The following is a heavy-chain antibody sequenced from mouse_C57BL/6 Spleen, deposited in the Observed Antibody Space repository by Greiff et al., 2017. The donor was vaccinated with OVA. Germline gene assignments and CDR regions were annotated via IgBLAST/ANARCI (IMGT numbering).Heavy chain of an antibody. CDR2: IDPETGGT. Sequence: QVQLQQSGAELVRPGASVTLSCKASGYTFTDYEMHWVKQTPVHGLEWIGAIDPETGGTAYNQKFKGKAILTADKSSSTAYMELRSLTSDDSAVYYCTRAIFSGAMDYWGQGTSVTVSS. CDR1: GYTFTDYE. J-gene: IGHJ4*01. V-gene: IGHV1-15*01. CDR3: TRAIFSGAMDY.